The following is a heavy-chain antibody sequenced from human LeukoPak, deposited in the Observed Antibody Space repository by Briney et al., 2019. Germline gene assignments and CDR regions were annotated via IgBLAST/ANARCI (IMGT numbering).Heavy chain of an antibody. CDR3: AKGNWRYFDY. V-gene: IGHV3-11*05. Sequence: GGSLRLSCAASGFTFSDYYMSWIRQAPGKGLEWVSYISSSSSYTNYADSVKGRFTISRDNAKNSLYLQMNSLGADDTAVYYCAKGNWRYFDYWGQGTLVTVSS. J-gene: IGHJ4*02. CDR2: ISSSSSYT. D-gene: IGHD1-1*01. CDR1: GFTFSDYY.